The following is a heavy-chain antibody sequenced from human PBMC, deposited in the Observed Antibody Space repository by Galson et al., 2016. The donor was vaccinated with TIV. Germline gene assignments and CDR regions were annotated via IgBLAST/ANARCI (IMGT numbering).Heavy chain of an antibody. Sequence: SVQVSCKASGGSFTSYSFSWVGQAAAQGPEWMGRVIPILNTANYAQRFQGRVTITADKSTSTSYLEVSSLKYDDTAVYYCAKDQSERQEVGPDAIDIWGQGTTVTVSS. CDR2: VIPILNTA. V-gene: IGHV1-69*08. J-gene: IGHJ3*02. CDR1: GGSFTSYS. D-gene: IGHD1-1*01. CDR3: AKDQSERQEVGPDAIDI.